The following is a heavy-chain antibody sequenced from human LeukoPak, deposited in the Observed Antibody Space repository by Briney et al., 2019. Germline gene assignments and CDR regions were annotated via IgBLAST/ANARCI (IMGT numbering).Heavy chain of an antibody. V-gene: IGHV1-69*05. D-gene: IGHD3-3*01. CDR2: IIPIFGTA. CDR1: GGTFSSYA. CDR3: ARANYDFWSGYPKNDFDY. Sequence: ASVKVSCKASGGTFSSYAISWVRQAPGQGLEWMGRIIPIFGTANYAQKFQGRVTITTDESTGTAYMELSSLRSEDTAVYYCARANYDFWSGYPKNDFDYWGQGTLVTVSS. J-gene: IGHJ4*02.